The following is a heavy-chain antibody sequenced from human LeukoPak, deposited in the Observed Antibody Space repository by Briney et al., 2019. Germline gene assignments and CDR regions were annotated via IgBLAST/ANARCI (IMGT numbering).Heavy chain of an antibody. D-gene: IGHD6-6*01. J-gene: IGHJ6*02. CDR1: GGTFSSQA. CDR3: ARAIAARGGSYYGMDV. CDR2: IIPIFGTA. V-gene: IGHV1-69*13. Sequence: SVKVSCKASGGTFSSQAISWVQQAPGQGLEWMGGIIPIFGTANYAQKFQGRVTIIADESTSTAYMELSSLRSEDTAVYYCARAIAARGGSYYGMDVWGQGTTVTVSS.